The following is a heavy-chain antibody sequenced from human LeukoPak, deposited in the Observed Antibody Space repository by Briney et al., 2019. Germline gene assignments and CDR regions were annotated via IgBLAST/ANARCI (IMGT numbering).Heavy chain of an antibody. J-gene: IGHJ6*03. V-gene: IGHV1-2*02. CDR2: INPNSGGT. Sequence: ASVKVSCKASGYTFTGYYMHWVRQAPGQGLEWMGWINPNSGGTNYAQKFQGRVTMTRDTSISTAYMELSRLRSDDTAVYYCAREVATIAYYYMDVWGKGTTVTVSS. D-gene: IGHD5-12*01. CDR1: GYTFTGYY. CDR3: AREVATIAYYYMDV.